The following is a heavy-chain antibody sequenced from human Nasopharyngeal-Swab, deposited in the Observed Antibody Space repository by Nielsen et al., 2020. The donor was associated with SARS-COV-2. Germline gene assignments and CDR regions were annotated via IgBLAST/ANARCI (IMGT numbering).Heavy chain of an antibody. Sequence: SETLSLTCTVSGGSISSSSYYWGWIRQPPGKGREWIGSIYYSGSTYYNPSLKSRVTISVDTSKNQFSLKLSSVTAADTAVYYCARRQGGWLQAVHYLDYWGQGTLVTVSS. J-gene: IGHJ4*02. D-gene: IGHD5-24*01. CDR1: GGSISSSSYY. CDR2: IYYSGST. V-gene: IGHV4-39*01. CDR3: ARRQGGWLQAVHYLDY.